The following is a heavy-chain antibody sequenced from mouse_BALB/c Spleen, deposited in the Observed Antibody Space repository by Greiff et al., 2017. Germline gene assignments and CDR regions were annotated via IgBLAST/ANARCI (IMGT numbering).Heavy chain of an antibody. CDR3: TRNYYGSRRWYCDG. J-gene: IGHJ1*01. CDR2: IYPGNSDT. D-gene: IGHD1-1*01. Sequence: VQLQQSGTVLARPGASVKMSCKASGYTFTSYWMHWVKQRPGQGLEWIGAIYPGNSDTSYNQKFKGKAKLTAVTSTSTAYMELSSLTNEDSAVYYCTRNYYGSRRWYCDGWGAGTTVTVSS. V-gene: IGHV1-5*01. CDR1: GYTFTSYW.